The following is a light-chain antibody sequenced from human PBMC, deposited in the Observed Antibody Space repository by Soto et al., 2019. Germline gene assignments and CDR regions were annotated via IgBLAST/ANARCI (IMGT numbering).Light chain of an antibody. Sequence: QSVLTQPASVSGPPGQSITISCTGTSSDVGNYNLVSWYQHDPGKAPKLLIYEGSKRPSGVSDRFSGSKSGNTASLTISGLQAEDEADYYCCSYASSSTYVFGTGTKGTV. V-gene: IGLV2-23*01. CDR1: SSDVGNYNL. CDR3: CSYASSSTYV. CDR2: EGS. J-gene: IGLJ1*01.